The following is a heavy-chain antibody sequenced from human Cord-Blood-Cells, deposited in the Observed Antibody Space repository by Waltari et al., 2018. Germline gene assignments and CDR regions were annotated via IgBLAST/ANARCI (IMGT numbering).Heavy chain of an antibody. V-gene: IGHV4-34*01. CDR2: INHSGST. CDR1: GGSFSGYY. Sequence: QVQLQQWGAGLLKPSETLSLTCAVYGGSFSGYYWSWIRQPPGKGLEWIGEINHSGSTNYNPSLKSRVTISVDTSKNQFSLKLSSVTAADTAVYYCARVRRYCSSTSCYTGWGTYYYYYYMDVWGKGTTVTVSS. J-gene: IGHJ6*03. D-gene: IGHD2-2*02. CDR3: ARVRRYCSSTSCYTGWGTYYYYYYMDV.